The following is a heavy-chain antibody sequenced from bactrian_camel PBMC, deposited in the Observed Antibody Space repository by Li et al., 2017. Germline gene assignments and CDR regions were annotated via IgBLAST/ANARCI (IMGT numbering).Heavy chain of an antibody. CDR2: IHRDGRT. CDR3: SARAAGALGCYEYYH. V-gene: IGHV3S53*01. Sequence: VESGGGSVQAGRSLRLSCVGSGYGWQYNSYCLGWFRQAPGKEREDVASIHRDGRTKIADSVRGRFTISRDNAKNTVFLQMNSLKPEDTAVYYCSARAAGALGCYEYYHWGQGTQVTVS. J-gene: IGHJ4*01. CDR1: GYGWQYNS. D-gene: IGHD5*01.